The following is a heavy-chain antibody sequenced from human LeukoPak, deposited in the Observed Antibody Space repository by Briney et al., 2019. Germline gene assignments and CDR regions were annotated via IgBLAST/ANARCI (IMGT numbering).Heavy chain of an antibody. CDR2: IRYDGSNK. D-gene: IGHD5-18*01. Sequence: GGSLRLSCAASGFTFSSYGMHWVRQAPGKGLEWVAFIRYDGSNKYYADSVKGRFTISRDNSKNTLYLQMNSLRAEDTAVYYCARGGYSYTPYFDYWGQGTLVTVSS. CDR1: GFTFSSYG. CDR3: ARGGYSYTPYFDY. V-gene: IGHV3-30*02. J-gene: IGHJ4*02.